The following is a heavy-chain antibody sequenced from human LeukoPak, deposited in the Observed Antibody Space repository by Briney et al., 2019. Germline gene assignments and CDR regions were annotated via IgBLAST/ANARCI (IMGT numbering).Heavy chain of an antibody. Sequence: NPSETLSLTCTVSGSSISSGSYYWSWIRQPAGKGLEWIGRIYTSGSTNYNPSLKSRVTISVDTSKNQFSLKLSSVTAADTAVYYCARAAGGGSGSYGAFDIWGQGTMVTVSS. CDR3: ARAAGGGSGSYGAFDI. V-gene: IGHV4-61*02. CDR1: GSSISSGSYY. CDR2: IYTSGST. D-gene: IGHD3-10*01. J-gene: IGHJ3*02.